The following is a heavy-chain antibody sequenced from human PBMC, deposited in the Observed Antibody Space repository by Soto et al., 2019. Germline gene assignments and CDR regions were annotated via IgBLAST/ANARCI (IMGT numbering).Heavy chain of an antibody. CDR1: GGSISSYY. CDR3: AREYPIAVAGGWFDP. V-gene: IGHV4-4*07. Sequence: SETLSLTCTVSGGSISSYYWSWIRQPAGTGLEWIGRIYTSGSTNYNPSLKSRVTMSVDTSKNQFSLKLSSVTAADTAVYYCAREYPIAVAGGWFDPWGQGTLVTVSS. CDR2: IYTSGST. D-gene: IGHD6-19*01. J-gene: IGHJ5*02.